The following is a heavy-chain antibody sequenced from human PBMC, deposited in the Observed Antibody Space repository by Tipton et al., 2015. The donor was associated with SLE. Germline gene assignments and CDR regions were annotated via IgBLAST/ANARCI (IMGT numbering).Heavy chain of an antibody. CDR3: ARARGTAMGPFDY. CDR1: GFTFSSYA. D-gene: IGHD5-18*01. CDR2: IYSGGST. Sequence: VQLVQSGGGVVQPGRSLRLSCAASGFTFSSYAMHWVRQAPGKGLEWVSVIYSGGSTYYADSVKGRFTISRHNSKNTLYLQMNSLRAEDTAVYYCARARGTAMGPFDYWGQGTLVTVSS. V-gene: IGHV3-53*04. J-gene: IGHJ4*02.